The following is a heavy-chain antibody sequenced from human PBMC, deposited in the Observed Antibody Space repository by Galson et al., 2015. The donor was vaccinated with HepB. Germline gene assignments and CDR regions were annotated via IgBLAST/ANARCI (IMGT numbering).Heavy chain of an antibody. J-gene: IGHJ5*01. CDR2: INAGNGNT. CDR3: ARPAKAITPWDWF. D-gene: IGHD5-12*01. CDR1: GYTFSFYT. V-gene: IGHV1-3*01. Sequence: SVKVSCKASGYTFSFYTIHWVRQAPGQRLEWMGWINAGNGNTRYSEKFQGRVTISRDTAASTVFMELSSLTSEDTALYYCARPAKAITPWDWF.